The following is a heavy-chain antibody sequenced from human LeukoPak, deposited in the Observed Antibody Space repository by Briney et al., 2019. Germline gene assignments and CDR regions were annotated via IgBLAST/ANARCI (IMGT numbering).Heavy chain of an antibody. J-gene: IGHJ4*02. V-gene: IGHV3-66*01. CDR3: ARSPGMMGY. Sequence: PEGSLRLSCAASGFSVTSNYMNWVRQAPGKGLEWVSVIYGGGGAYYADSVKGRFTISTDTSKNTLYLQMNSLRVEDTAVYYCARSPGMMGYWGQGTLVTVSS. CDR2: IYGGGGA. CDR1: GFSVTSNY. D-gene: IGHD3-16*01.